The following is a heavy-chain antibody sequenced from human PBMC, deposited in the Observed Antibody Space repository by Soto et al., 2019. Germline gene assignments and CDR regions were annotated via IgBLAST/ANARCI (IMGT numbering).Heavy chain of an antibody. CDR1: GFTFRSHW. V-gene: IGHV3-7*01. CDR3: AKAEGYSFDI. CDR2: IRQDGNEE. Sequence: EVQLVETGGGLVQPGGSLRLSCAASGFTFRSHWMSWVRQAPGKGLEWVANIRQDGNEEQYLDSVRGRFTLSRDNAKNLLYLQMNGLRVEDTAVYYCAKAEGYSFDIRGQGTMVTVSS. D-gene: IGHD1-1*01. J-gene: IGHJ3*02.